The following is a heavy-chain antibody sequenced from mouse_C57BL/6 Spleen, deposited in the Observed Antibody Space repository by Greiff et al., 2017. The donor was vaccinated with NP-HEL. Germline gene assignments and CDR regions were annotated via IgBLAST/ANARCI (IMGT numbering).Heavy chain of an antibody. Sequence: EVMLVESGGGLVKPGGSLKLSCAASGFTFSDYGMHWVRQAPEKGLEWVAYISSGSSTIYYADTVKGRFTISRDNAKNTLFLQMTSLRSEDTAMYYCANSYSNYVGYYAMDYWGQGTSVTVSS. CDR1: GFTFSDYG. D-gene: IGHD2-5*01. CDR3: ANSYSNYVGYYAMDY. V-gene: IGHV5-17*01. CDR2: ISSGSSTI. J-gene: IGHJ4*01.